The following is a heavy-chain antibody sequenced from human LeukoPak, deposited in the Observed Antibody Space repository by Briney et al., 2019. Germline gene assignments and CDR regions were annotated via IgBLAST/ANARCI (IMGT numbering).Heavy chain of an antibody. D-gene: IGHD3-22*01. V-gene: IGHV1-8*01. CDR2: MNPNSGNT. Sequence: ASVKVSCKASGYTFTSYDIKWVRQATGQGLEWMGWMNPNSGNTGYAQKFQGRVTMTRNTSISTAYMELSSLRSEDTAVYYCARGPHSYYYDSSGYYLWGQGTLVTVSS. CDR3: ARGPHSYYYDSSGYYL. J-gene: IGHJ4*02. CDR1: GYTFTSYD.